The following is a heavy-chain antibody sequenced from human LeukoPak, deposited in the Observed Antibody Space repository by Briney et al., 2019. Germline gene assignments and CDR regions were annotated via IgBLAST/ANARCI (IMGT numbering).Heavy chain of an antibody. D-gene: IGHD1-26*01. J-gene: IGHJ6*02. Sequence: GGSLRLSCAASGFTFSTYAMTWVRQGPGKGLECVSLISDSGANKHYADSVKGRFTISRDNSKNTVSLQMNSLRAEDTAVYYCAKDVRVGGGGMDVWGQGTPVTVSS. V-gene: IGHV3-23*01. CDR2: ISDSGANK. CDR3: AKDVRVGGGGMDV. CDR1: GFTFSTYA.